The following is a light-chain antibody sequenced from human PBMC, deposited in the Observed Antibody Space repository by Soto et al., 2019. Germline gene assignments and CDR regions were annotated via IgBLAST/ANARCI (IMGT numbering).Light chain of an antibody. J-gene: IGKJ5*01. Sequence: EIVLTQSPGTLSFSPGQRATLSCRASQRVSSTYLAWDQQKPGQSPRLLIHGASSRATGIPDRFSGSGSGTDFTLTINRLEPEDFAVYYCHQYGISPPVTFGQGTRLEIK. CDR1: QRVSSTY. CDR2: GAS. V-gene: IGKV3-20*01. CDR3: HQYGISPPVT.